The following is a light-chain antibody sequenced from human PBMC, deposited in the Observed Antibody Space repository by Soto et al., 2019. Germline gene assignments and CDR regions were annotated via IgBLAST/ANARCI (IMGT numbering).Light chain of an antibody. CDR3: QQYNSYSPVT. V-gene: IGKV1-5*01. CDR2: DAS. Sequence: DIQMTQSPSTLSASVGDRVTITCRASQSISSWLAGYQQKPGKAPKLLIYDASSLESGVPSRFSSSGSGTEFTLTISSLQPYDFATEYCQQYNSYSPVTFGQGTELEIK. CDR1: QSISSW. J-gene: IGKJ2*01.